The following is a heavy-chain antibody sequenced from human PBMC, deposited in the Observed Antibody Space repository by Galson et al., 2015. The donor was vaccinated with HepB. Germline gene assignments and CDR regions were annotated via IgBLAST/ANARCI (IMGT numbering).Heavy chain of an antibody. CDR2: IDPKNGGT. CDR3: ARGHCIAGTCYFYFGH. J-gene: IGHJ4*02. D-gene: IGHD2-15*01. Sequence: SVKVSCKASAYTFTAYYIHWVRQAPGQGLEWMGRIDPKNGGTTFAQKFQGRVSITRDTSISTAFMELTSLTSDDTAVYYCARGHCIAGTCYFYFGHWGEGTLVTVSS. CDR1: AYTFTAYY. V-gene: IGHV1-2*06.